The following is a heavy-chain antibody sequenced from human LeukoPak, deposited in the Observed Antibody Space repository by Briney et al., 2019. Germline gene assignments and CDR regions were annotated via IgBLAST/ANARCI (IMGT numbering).Heavy chain of an antibody. V-gene: IGHV3-30-3*01. Sequence: QPGGSLRLSCAASGFTFSSYAIYWVRQTPGKGLEWVAVISYDGNKDYYADSVKGRFSISRDNSKNTVYLQMNSLRAEDTAVYYCARDPGTVTIRLYFDYWGQGTLVTVSS. CDR2: ISYDGNKD. D-gene: IGHD4-11*01. CDR1: GFTFSSYA. J-gene: IGHJ4*02. CDR3: ARDPGTVTIRLYFDY.